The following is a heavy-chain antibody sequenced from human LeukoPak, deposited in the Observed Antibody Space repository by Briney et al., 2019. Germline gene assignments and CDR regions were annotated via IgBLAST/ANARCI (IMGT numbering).Heavy chain of an antibody. D-gene: IGHD3-10*01. J-gene: IGHJ4*02. CDR3: ATTMIRGGKYFDF. CDR1: GFTFSSYG. V-gene: IGHV3-23*01. CDR2: ISGSGGST. Sequence: GGSLRLSCAASGFTFSSYGMSWVRQAPGKGLEWVSDISGSGGSTYYADSVKGRFTISRDNSKNTLYLQMNSLRAEDTAVYYCATTMIRGGKYFDFWGQGTLVTVSS.